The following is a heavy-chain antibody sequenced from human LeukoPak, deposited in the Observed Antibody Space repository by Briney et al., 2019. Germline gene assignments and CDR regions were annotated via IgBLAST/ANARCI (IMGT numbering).Heavy chain of an antibody. Sequence: TSETLSLTCTVSGGSISSGGYYWSWIRQHPGKGLEWIGYIYYSGSTYYNPSLKSRVTISVDTSKNQFSLKLSSVTAADTAVYYCGGAMYYDFWSGLRNYYYGMDVWGQGTTVTVSS. CDR1: GGSISSGGYY. CDR2: IYYSGST. D-gene: IGHD3-3*01. CDR3: GGAMYYDFWSGLRNYYYGMDV. J-gene: IGHJ6*02. V-gene: IGHV4-31*03.